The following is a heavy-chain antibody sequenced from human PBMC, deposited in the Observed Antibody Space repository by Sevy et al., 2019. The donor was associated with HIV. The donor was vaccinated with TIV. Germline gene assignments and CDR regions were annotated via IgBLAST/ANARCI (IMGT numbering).Heavy chain of an antibody. CDR2: FDPEDGET. Sequence: ASVKVSCKVSGYTLTELSMHWVRQAPGKGLEWMGGFDPEDGETIYAQKFQGRVTMTEDTSTETAYMELGSLRSEDTAVYYCATDLGWGSSLSGRYFDYWGQGTLVTVSS. CDR3: ATDLGWGSSLSGRYFDY. D-gene: IGHD6-6*01. J-gene: IGHJ4*02. CDR1: GYTLTELS. V-gene: IGHV1-24*01.